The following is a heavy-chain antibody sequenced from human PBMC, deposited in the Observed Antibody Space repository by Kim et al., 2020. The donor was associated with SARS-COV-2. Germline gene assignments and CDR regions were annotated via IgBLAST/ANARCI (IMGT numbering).Heavy chain of an antibody. D-gene: IGHD1-26*01. CDR3: ARVQGGYYLDD. J-gene: IGHJ4*02. Sequence: TFSSDSGKGRFTISRDNSKNTLYLQMNSRRAEDTAVYYCARVQGGYYLDDWGQGTLVTVSS. V-gene: IGHV3-23*01. CDR2: T.